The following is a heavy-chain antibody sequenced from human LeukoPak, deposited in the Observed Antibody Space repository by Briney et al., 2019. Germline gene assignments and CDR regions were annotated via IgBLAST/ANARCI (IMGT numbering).Heavy chain of an antibody. V-gene: IGHV1-2*02. CDR1: GYMVSDYY. CDR2: LRGDTGDT. Sequence: GASVKVSCKTSGYMVSDYYMHCVRQAPGQGLEWTGWLRGDTGDTDSPQKFKGRVTMTRDTATNTAYMQLSRLTYDDTAIYFCARVRDSACDYWGQGTLVTVSS. J-gene: IGHJ4*02. CDR3: ARVRDSACDY. D-gene: IGHD5-18*01.